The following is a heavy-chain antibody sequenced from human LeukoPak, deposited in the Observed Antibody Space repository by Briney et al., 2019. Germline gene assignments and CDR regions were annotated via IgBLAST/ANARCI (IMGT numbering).Heavy chain of an antibody. CDR1: GFTFSSYR. J-gene: IGHJ4*02. V-gene: IGHV3-21*01. Sequence: GGSLRLSCAASGFTFSSYRMNWIRQAPGEGLEWVSSISSSSSYIYYADSVKGRFTISRDNAKNSLYLQMNSLRAEDTAVYYCARHAGLRFLEWLLPTDYWGQGTLVTVSS. D-gene: IGHD3-3*01. CDR3: ARHAGLRFLEWLLPTDY. CDR2: ISSSSSYI.